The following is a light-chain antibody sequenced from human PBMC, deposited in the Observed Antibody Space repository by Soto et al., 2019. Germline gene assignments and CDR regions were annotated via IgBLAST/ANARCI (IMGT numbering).Light chain of an antibody. J-gene: IGKJ4*01. CDR3: QQYESIPPT. Sequence: DIVMTQSPDSLAVSLGERATINCKSSQSVLYSSNNKNYLAWYQQKPGQPPKLLFYWASTRESGVPDRFSGSGSGTDFTLTISSLQAEDVAVYYCQQYESIPPTFGGGTKVDTK. CDR2: WAS. V-gene: IGKV4-1*01. CDR1: QSVLYSSNNKNY.